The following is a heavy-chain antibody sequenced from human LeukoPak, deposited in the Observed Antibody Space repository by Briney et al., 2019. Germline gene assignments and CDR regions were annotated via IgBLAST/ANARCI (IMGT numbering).Heavy chain of an antibody. CDR2: ITGSGGTT. Sequence: PGGSLRLSCAASGFTFTSYWIDWVRQAPGKGLEWVSGITGSGGTTYYADSVKGRFTLSRDNSKNTLYLQMNSLGAEDTAVYYCAKHNSGNFIYFDSWGQGALVTVSS. D-gene: IGHD1-26*01. CDR1: GFTFTSYW. CDR3: AKHNSGNFIYFDS. J-gene: IGHJ4*02. V-gene: IGHV3-23*01.